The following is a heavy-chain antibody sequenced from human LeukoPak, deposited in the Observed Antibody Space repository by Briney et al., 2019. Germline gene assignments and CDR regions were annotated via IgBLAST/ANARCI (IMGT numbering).Heavy chain of an antibody. CDR1: QYTFTSYD. D-gene: IGHD6-13*01. CDR3: ARHFGYSSSWRFDY. Sequence: GASVKVSCKASQYTFTSYDINWVRQATGQGLEWMGWISDDNGNTNYAQKLLGRVTMTTDTSTNTAYMELRSLRSDDTAVYYCARHFGYSSSWRFDYWGQGTLVTVSS. CDR2: ISDDNGNT. V-gene: IGHV1-18*01. J-gene: IGHJ4*02.